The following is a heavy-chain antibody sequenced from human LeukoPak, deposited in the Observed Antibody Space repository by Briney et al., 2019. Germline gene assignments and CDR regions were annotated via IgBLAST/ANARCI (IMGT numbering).Heavy chain of an antibody. J-gene: IGHJ6*02. Sequence: PGGSLRLSCAASGFTFSDYSMNWVRQAPGKGLEWVSYISTSSSTKYYADSVKGRFTISRDNAKNSLFLQMNSLRDEDTALYYCARDYYSGTWRGYGMDVWGQGTTVTVSS. CDR2: ISTSSSTK. CDR1: GFTFSDYS. V-gene: IGHV3-48*02. CDR3: ARDYYSGTWRGYGMDV. D-gene: IGHD5-12*01.